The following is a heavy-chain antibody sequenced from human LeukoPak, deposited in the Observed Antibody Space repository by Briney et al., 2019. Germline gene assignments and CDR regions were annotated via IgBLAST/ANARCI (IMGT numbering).Heavy chain of an antibody. V-gene: IGHV4-59*01. D-gene: IGHD3-10*01. Sequence: SETLSLTCTVSGGSISTYYWSWIRQPPGKGLEWIGYIYYSGNTNYNPSLKSRVTISVDTSKNQFSLKLSSVTAADTAVYYCARNREGEFVDYWGQGTLVTVSS. J-gene: IGHJ4*02. CDR1: GGSISTYY. CDR3: ARNREGEFVDY. CDR2: IYYSGNT.